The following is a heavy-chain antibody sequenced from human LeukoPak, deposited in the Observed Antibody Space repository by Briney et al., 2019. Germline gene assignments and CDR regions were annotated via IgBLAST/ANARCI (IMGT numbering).Heavy chain of an antibody. D-gene: IGHD4-17*01. Sequence: AGGSLRLSCAASGFTFSSYAMPWVRQAPGKGLEWVAVISYDGSNKYYADSVKGRFTISRDNSKNTLYLQMNSLRAEDTAVYYCARDNTVTFGFDYWGQGTLVTVSS. CDR2: ISYDGSNK. CDR1: GFTFSSYA. CDR3: ARDNTVTFGFDY. J-gene: IGHJ4*02. V-gene: IGHV3-30-3*01.